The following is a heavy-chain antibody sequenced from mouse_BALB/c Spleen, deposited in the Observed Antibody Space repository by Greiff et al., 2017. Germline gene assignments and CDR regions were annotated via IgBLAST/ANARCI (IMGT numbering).Heavy chain of an antibody. CDR3: ARRVYYAMDY. V-gene: IGHV1-7*01. CDR2: INPSTGYT. CDR1: GYTFTSYW. J-gene: IGHJ4*01. Sequence: AQLQQSGAELAKPGASVKMSCKASGYTFTSYWMHWVKQRPGQGLEWIGYINPSTGYTEYNQKFKDKATLTADKSSSTAYMQLSSLTSEDSAVYYCARRVYYAMDYWGQGTSVTVSS.